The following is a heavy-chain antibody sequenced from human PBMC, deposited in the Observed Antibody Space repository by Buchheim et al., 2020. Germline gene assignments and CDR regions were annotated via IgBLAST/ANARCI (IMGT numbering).Heavy chain of an antibody. CDR2: IWYDGSNK. J-gene: IGHJ6*02. CDR1: GFTYSSYG. Sequence: QVQLVESGGGVVQPGRSLRLSCAASGFTYSSYGMHWVRQAPGKGLEWVAVIWYDGSNKYYADSVKGRFTISRDNSKNTLYLQMNSLRAEDTAVYYCARVVGYYGSGRGYGMDVWGQGTT. CDR3: ARVVGYYGSGRGYGMDV. V-gene: IGHV3-33*01. D-gene: IGHD3-10*01.